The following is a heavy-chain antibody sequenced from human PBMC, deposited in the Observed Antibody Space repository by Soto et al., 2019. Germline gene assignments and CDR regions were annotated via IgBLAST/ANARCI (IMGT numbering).Heavy chain of an antibody. CDR2: INAGNGNT. D-gene: IGHD1-1*01. V-gene: IGHV1-3*01. J-gene: IGHJ4*02. CDR1: GYTFTSYA. Sequence: QVQLVQSGAEVKKPGASVKVSCKASGYTFTSYAMHWVRQAPGQRLEWMGWINAGNGNTKYSQKFQGRVTITRDTSASTAYMELSSQRSEDTAVYYCARSLSSWDPNEFDYWGQGTLVTVSS. CDR3: ARSLSSWDPNEFDY.